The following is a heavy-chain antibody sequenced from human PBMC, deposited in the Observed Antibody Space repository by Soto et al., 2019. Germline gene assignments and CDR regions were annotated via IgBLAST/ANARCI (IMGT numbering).Heavy chain of an antibody. D-gene: IGHD2-2*01. CDR3: ARDISTSWFDY. CDR1: GYSFTTYG. Sequence: QVHLVQSGAEVKKPGASVKVSCKASGYSFTTYGISWVRQAPGQGLEWMGWISSYNGNTMYPQKLKGRVTLTTDTSTSTAYMELRSLRSDDTAVYYCARDISTSWFDYWGQGTLVTVSS. V-gene: IGHV1-18*01. CDR2: ISSYNGNT. J-gene: IGHJ4*02.